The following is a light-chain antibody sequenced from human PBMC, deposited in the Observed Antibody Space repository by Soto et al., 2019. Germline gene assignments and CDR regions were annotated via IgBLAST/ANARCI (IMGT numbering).Light chain of an antibody. J-gene: IGLJ2*01. CDR3: QSYDCSGGV. Sequence: NFMLTQSHSVSESPGKTVTISCTRSSGSIASNYVQWYQQRPGSAPTTVIYEDNQRPSGVPDRFSGSIDSSSNSASLTISGMKTEDEADYYCQSYDCSGGVFGGGTKLTVL. CDR1: SGSIASNY. V-gene: IGLV6-57*04. CDR2: EDN.